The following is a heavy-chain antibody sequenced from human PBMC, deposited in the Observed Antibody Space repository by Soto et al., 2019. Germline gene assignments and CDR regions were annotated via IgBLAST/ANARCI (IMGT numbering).Heavy chain of an antibody. D-gene: IGHD3-10*01. CDR2: IYYSGST. V-gene: IGHV4-30-4*01. J-gene: IGHJ6*02. Sequence: QVQLQESGPGLVKPSQTLSLTCTVSGGSISSGDYYWSWIRQPPGQGLEWIGYIYYSGSTYYNPYLKGRVTISVDTSKNQFSLKLRSVTAADTAVYYCARVWAQSNYYYYGMDVWGQGTTVTVSS. CDR1: GGSISSGDYY. CDR3: ARVWAQSNYYYYGMDV.